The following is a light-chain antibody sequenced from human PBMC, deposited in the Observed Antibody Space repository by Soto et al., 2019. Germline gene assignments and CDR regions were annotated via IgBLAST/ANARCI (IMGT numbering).Light chain of an antibody. Sequence: QSALTQPASVSGSPGQSITISCTGTSSDVGSYNLVSWYQQHPGKAPKLMIYEGSKRPSGVSNRFSGSKSGNTASLTISGLQAEDESDYYCCSYAGSSTVFGGGPKLTVL. CDR3: CSYAGSSTV. J-gene: IGLJ2*01. V-gene: IGLV2-23*01. CDR1: SSDVGSYNL. CDR2: EGS.